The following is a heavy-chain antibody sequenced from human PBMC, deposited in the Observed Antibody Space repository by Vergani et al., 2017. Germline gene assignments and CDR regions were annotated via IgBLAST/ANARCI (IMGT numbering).Heavy chain of an antibody. CDR3: AKEVGIVPAAAGGFDP. Sequence: EVQLLESGGGLVQPGGSLRLSCAASGFTFSSYAMSWVRQAPGKGLEWVSAISGSGGSTYYADSVKGRFTISRDNSKNTLYLQMNSLRAEDTAVYYCAKEVGIVPAAAGGFDPWGQGTLVTVSS. V-gene: IGHV3-23*01. D-gene: IGHD2-2*01. CDR1: GFTFSSYA. J-gene: IGHJ5*02. CDR2: ISGSGGST.